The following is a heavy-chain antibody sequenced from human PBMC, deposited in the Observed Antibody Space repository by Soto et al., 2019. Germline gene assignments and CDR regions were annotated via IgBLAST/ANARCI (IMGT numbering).Heavy chain of an antibody. D-gene: IGHD2-2*01. V-gene: IGHV3-74*01. CDR1: GFTFSNYW. CDR3: ARHGIVVQAFDH. CDR2: INRDGSTT. Sequence: EVQLVESGGGLVQPGGSLRLTCAASGFTFSNYWMHWVRQAPGKGLVWVARINRDGSTTTYADSVKGRFTISRDNVKSTVYLQMNSLRAEDTAVYYCARHGIVVQAFDHWGQGTLVTVSS. J-gene: IGHJ5*02.